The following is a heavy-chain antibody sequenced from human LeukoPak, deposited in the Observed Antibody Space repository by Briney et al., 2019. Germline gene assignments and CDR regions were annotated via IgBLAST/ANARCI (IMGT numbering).Heavy chain of an antibody. J-gene: IGHJ3*02. Sequence: SQTLSLTCRVSDDSIDSVSYYWHWIPQAAGKGLEWIGRIHSSWTSNSNPSLKSRVTMSVDTSKKESSMKVDYVTAADTATYFCARDGGLAITGHAALHIWGQGTTVIVSS. CDR3: ARDGGLAITGHAALHI. V-gene: IGHV4-61*02. CDR1: DDSIDSVSYY. CDR2: IHSSWTS. D-gene: IGHD3-16*01.